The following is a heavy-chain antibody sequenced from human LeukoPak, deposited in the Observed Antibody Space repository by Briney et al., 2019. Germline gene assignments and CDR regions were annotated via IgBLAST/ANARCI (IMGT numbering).Heavy chain of an antibody. CDR2: ISGSGGST. CDR1: GFXFSSYA. CDR3: AKDIDSSGWTGVYYYYGMDV. Sequence: GGSLRLSCAASGFXFSSYAISWVRQAPGKGLEWVSAISGSGGSTYYAGSVKGRFTISRDNSKNTLYLQMNSLRAEDKAVYYCAKDIDSSGWTGVYYYYGMDVWGQGTTVTVSS. V-gene: IGHV3-23*01. J-gene: IGHJ6*02. D-gene: IGHD6-19*01.